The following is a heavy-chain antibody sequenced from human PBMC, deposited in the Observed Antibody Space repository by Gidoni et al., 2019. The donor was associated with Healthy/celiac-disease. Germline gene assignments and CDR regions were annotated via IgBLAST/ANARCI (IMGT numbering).Heavy chain of an antibody. J-gene: IGHJ4*02. CDR1: GFTFRSYE. V-gene: IGHV3-48*03. Sequence: EVQLVESGGGLVQPGGSLRLSCAASGFTFRSYEMNWVRQAPGKGLEWVAYISSSGSNIYYSDSVKGRFTISRDNAKNSLYLQMNSLRAEDTAVYYCARGDYYDSSPSDYWGQGTLVTVSS. CDR2: ISSSGSNI. CDR3: ARGDYYDSSPSDY. D-gene: IGHD3-22*01.